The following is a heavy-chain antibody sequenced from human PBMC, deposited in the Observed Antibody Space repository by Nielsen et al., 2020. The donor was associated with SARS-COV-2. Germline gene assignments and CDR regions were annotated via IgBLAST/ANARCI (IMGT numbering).Heavy chain of an antibody. CDR1: GGSITSHSWW. J-gene: IGHJ6*02. CDR3: ARISVDYGDYVGSYYYYGMDV. CDR2: IDWDDDK. V-gene: IGHV2-70*18. Sequence: TLSLTCTVSGGSITSHSWWSWIRHPPGKALEWLALIDWDDDKYYSTSLKTRLTISKDTSKNQVVLTMTNMDPVDTATYYCARISVDYGDYVGSYYYYGMDVWGQGTTVTVSS. D-gene: IGHD4-17*01.